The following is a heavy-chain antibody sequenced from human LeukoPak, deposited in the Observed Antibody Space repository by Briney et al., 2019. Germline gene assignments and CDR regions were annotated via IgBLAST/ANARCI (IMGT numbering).Heavy chain of an antibody. Sequence: PSETLSLTCTVSGGSISSYYWSWLRQPPGKGLEWIGYIYNSGSTNYNPSLKSGVTISLETSKNQFSLKLSSVTAADTAVYFCARANRYAGGDRHFDYWGQGTLITVSS. CDR1: GGSISSYY. J-gene: IGHJ4*02. CDR2: IYNSGST. V-gene: IGHV4-4*09. D-gene: IGHD1-14*01. CDR3: ARANRYAGGDRHFDY.